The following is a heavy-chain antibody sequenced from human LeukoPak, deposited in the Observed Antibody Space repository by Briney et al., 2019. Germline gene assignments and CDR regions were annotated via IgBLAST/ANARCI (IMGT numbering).Heavy chain of an antibody. CDR1: GDSIRSHF. CDR3: VIGRGWLPDY. D-gene: IGHD5-24*01. J-gene: IGHJ4*02. CDR2: THESEST. Sequence: SETLSLTCTVSGDSIRSHFYNWVRQPPRKGLEWIGVTHESESTNYNPSLKGRVTISVDTSKNQFSLRLTSVTAADTAVYYCVIGRGWLPDYWGQGTLVTVSS. V-gene: IGHV4-59*11.